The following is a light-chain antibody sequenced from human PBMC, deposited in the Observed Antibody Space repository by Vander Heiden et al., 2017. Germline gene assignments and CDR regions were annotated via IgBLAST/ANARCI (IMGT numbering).Light chain of an antibody. CDR1: SANIGSNM. CDR2: TNK. V-gene: IGLV1-44*01. J-gene: IGLJ3*02. CDR3: AAWDDSLNGPV. Sequence: QSVLTQPPSASGTPGQRVTISCSGSSANIGSNMVNWYQHPPGTPPKLLIYTNKQRPSGVPHRFSASKSGTSASPAISGLQSEDEADYYCAAWDDSLNGPVFGGGTKLTVL.